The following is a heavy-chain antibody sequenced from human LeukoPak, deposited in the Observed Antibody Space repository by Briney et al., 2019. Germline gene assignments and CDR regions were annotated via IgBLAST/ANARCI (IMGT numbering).Heavy chain of an antibody. Sequence: SETLSLTCAVYGGSFSGYYWSWIRQPPAKELEWIGEINHSGSTNYNPSLKSRVTISVDTFKNQFSLKLSSVTAADTAVYYCASGGYDFWSGSLPFDPWGQGTLVTVSS. CDR3: ASGGYDFWSGSLPFDP. V-gene: IGHV4-34*01. D-gene: IGHD3-3*01. CDR1: GGSFSGYY. J-gene: IGHJ5*02. CDR2: INHSGST.